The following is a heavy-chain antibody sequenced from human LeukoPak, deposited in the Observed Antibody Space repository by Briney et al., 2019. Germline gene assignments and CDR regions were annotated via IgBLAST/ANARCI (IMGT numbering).Heavy chain of an antibody. D-gene: IGHD3-16*02. Sequence: PSETLSLTCTVSGGSISSYYWNWIRQPPGKGLEWIGYIYYSGSTNYNPSLKSRVTIPVDTSKNQFSLKLSSVTAADTAVYYCARTMLSTPYYFDYWGQGTLVTVSS. V-gene: IGHV4-59*08. CDR2: IYYSGST. CDR3: ARTMLSTPYYFDY. CDR1: GGSISSYY. J-gene: IGHJ4*02.